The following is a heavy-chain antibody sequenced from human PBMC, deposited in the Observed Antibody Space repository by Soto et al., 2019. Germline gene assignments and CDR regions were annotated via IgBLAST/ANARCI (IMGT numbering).Heavy chain of an antibody. V-gene: IGHV4-59*08. CDR3: ARQGFGPLHGRVDV. CDR2: VHHSWGS. CDR1: GGSISSYY. D-gene: IGHD3-10*01. J-gene: IGHJ6*02. Sequence: QVQLQESGPGLVKPSETLSLSCTVSGGSISSYYWSWFRQSPGKRMEWIGYVHHSWGSSYNPSLRXXVXXSLDTSKSQFSLKVTSVTATGTAVYYCARQGFGPLHGRVDVWGQGTTVTVSS.